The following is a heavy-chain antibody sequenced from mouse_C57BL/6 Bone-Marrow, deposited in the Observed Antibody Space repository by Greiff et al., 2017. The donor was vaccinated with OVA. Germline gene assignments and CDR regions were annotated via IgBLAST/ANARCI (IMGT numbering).Heavy chain of an antibody. CDR3: ARFYYGD. J-gene: IGHJ4*01. D-gene: IGHD2-13*01. Sequence: EVQRVESGPGLVKPSQSLSLTCSVTGYSITSGYYWNWIRQFPGNKLEWMGYISYDGSNNYNPSLKNRISITRDTSKNQFFLKLNSVTTEDTATYYCARFYYGDWGQGTSVTVSS. CDR1: GYSITSGYY. V-gene: IGHV3-6*01. CDR2: ISYDGSN.